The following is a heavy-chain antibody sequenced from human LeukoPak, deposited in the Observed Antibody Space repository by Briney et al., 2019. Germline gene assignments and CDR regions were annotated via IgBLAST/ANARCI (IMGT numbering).Heavy chain of an antibody. CDR3: ARDKPHYYYDSSGYYYYAFDI. CDR1: GGSISSYY. J-gene: IGHJ3*02. Sequence: SETLSLTCTVSGGSISSYYWSWIRQPPGKGLEWIGYIYYSGSTNYNPSLKSRVTIPVDTSKNQFSLKLSSVTAADTAVYYCARDKPHYYYDSSGYYYYAFDIWGQGTMVTVSS. V-gene: IGHV4-59*12. CDR2: IYYSGST. D-gene: IGHD3-22*01.